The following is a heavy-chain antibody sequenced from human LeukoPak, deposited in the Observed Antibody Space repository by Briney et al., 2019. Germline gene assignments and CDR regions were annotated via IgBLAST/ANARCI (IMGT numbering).Heavy chain of an antibody. Sequence: GGTLRLSCAASGFTFSSYGMSWVRQAPGKGLEWVSAISGSGGSTYYADSVKGRFTISRDNSKNTLYLQMNSLRAEDTAVYYCAKNSAVCRLGELSPPRRLDYWGQGTLVTVSS. D-gene: IGHD3-16*02. CDR2: ISGSGGST. CDR3: AKNSAVCRLGELSPPRRLDY. CDR1: GFTFSSYG. J-gene: IGHJ4*02. V-gene: IGHV3-23*01.